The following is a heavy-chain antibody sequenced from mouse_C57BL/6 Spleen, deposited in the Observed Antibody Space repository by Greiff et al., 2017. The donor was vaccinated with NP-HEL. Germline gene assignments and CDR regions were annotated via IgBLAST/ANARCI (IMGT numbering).Heavy chain of an antibody. CDR2: IDPSDSYT. CDR3: ARVYYYGSSYHYWYFDV. J-gene: IGHJ1*03. D-gene: IGHD1-1*01. CDR1: GYTFTSYW. Sequence: QVQLKQPGAELVMPGASVKLSCKASGYTFTSYWMHWVKQRPGQGLEWIGEIDPSDSYTNYNQKFKGKSTLTVDKSSSTAYMQLSSLTSEDSAVYYCARVYYYGSSYHYWYFDVWGTGTTVTVSS. V-gene: IGHV1-69*01.